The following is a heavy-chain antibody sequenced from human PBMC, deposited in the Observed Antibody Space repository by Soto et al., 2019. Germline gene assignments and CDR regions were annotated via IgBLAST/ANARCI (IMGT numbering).Heavy chain of an antibody. CDR1: GFTFDDYA. V-gene: IGHV3-9*01. J-gene: IGHJ4*02. CDR3: VKDKRYNNTWYLDH. Sequence: GGSLRLSCAASGFTFDDYAMHWVRQAPGKGLEWVASISWNSGSIGYADSVKGRFTISRDNAKNSLSLQMNSLRPEDTALYYCVKDKRYNNTWYLDHWGQGTLVTVSS. D-gene: IGHD6-13*01. CDR2: ISWNSGSI.